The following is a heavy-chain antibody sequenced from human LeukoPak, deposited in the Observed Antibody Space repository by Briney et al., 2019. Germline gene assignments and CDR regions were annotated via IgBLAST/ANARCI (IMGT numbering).Heavy chain of an antibody. V-gene: IGHV3-21*01. CDR1: GFTFNSYT. Sequence: GGSPRLSCAASGFTFNSYTMSWVRQPPGKGLECVSSISSSGSYIYYADSVKGRFTISRDNAQNSVSLQMNSLRAEDTAVYYCARSDMTAVTTVPNDYWGQGTLVTASS. J-gene: IGHJ4*02. D-gene: IGHD4-17*01. CDR2: ISSSGSYI. CDR3: ARSDMTAVTTVPNDY.